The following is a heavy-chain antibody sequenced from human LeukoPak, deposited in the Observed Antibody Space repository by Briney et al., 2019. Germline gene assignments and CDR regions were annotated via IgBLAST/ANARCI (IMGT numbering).Heavy chain of an antibody. CDR3: ARDPPLGPIVVVPAAMDY. CDR1: GFSFSGHW. J-gene: IGHJ4*02. V-gene: IGHV3-30*03. D-gene: IGHD2-2*01. Sequence: PGGSLRLSCTASGFSFSGHWMHWVRQAPGKGLEWVAVISYDGSNKYYADSVKGRFTISRDNSKNTLYLQMNSLRAEDTAVYYCARDPPLGPIVVVPAAMDYWGQGTLVTVSS. CDR2: ISYDGSNK.